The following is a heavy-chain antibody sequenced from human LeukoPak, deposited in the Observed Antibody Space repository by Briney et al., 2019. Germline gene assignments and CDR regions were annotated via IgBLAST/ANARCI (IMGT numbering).Heavy chain of an antibody. J-gene: IGHJ4*02. Sequence: GGALRLSCAASGCTFSDSYMSWLRQAPGKGLEWVSYISSSRNYANYADSVKGRFTISRDNAKNSLHLQMIILRAEDTAVYYCARGIEAARRSAATCNYFDYWGQGTLVTVSS. CDR1: GCTFSDSY. CDR3: ARGIEAARRSAATCNYFDY. V-gene: IGHV3-11*06. CDR2: ISSSRNYA. D-gene: IGHD5-12*01.